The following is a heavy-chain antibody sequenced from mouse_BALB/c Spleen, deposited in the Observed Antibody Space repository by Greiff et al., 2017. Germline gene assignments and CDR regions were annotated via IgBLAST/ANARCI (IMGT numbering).Heavy chain of an antibody. J-gene: IGHJ2*01. D-gene: IGHD2-4*01. CDR3: ARVTYDYDGNYFDY. CDR2: IWAGGST. Sequence: VQLQQSGPGLVAPSQSLSITCTVSGFSLTSYGVHWVRQPPGKGLEWLGVIWAGGSTNYNSALMSRLSISKDNSKSQVFLKMNSLQTDDTAMYYCARVTYDYDGNYFDYWGQGTTLTVSS. CDR1: GFSLTSYG. V-gene: IGHV2-9*02.